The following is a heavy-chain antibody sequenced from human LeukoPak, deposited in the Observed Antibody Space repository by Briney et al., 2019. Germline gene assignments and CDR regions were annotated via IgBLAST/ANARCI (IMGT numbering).Heavy chain of an antibody. CDR1: GSTSNSYS. CDR2: ISSTSSTI. J-gene: IGHJ1*01. CDR3: ARYFQH. V-gene: IGHV3-48*01. Sequence: GGSLSSSCPAPGSTSNSYSWTGVRQAPGKGLEWVSFISSTSSTIYYADSVKGRFTISRDNAKNSLYLQMNSLRAEDTAVYYCARYFQHWGQGTLVTVSS.